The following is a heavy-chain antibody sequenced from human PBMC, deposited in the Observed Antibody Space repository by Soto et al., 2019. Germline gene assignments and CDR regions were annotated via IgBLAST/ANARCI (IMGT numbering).Heavy chain of an antibody. V-gene: IGHV4-34*01. CDR1: GGSFSGYY. J-gene: IGHJ5*02. D-gene: IGHD2-2*01. CDR3: ARGRGVVVPAAYNWFDP. Sequence: QVQLQQWGAGLLKPSETLSLTCAVYGGSFSGYYWSWIRQPPGKGLEWIGEINHSGSTNYNPSLTSRVTISVDTSKNQFSLKLSSVTAADTAVYYCARGRGVVVPAAYNWFDPWGQGTLVTVSS. CDR2: INHSGST.